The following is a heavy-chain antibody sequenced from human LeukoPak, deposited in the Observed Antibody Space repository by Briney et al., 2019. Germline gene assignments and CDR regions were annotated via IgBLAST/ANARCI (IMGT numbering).Heavy chain of an antibody. V-gene: IGHV1-18*01. CDR2: ISAYNGNT. CDR3: ARGSVYYHGRLPADY. Sequence: ASVKVSCKASGYTFTSYGISWVRQAPGQGLEWVGWISAYNGNTNYAQKLQGRVTMTTDTSTSTAYKELRSLRSDDTAVYYCARGSVYYHGRLPADYWGQGTLVTVSS. CDR1: GYTFTSYG. D-gene: IGHD3-10*01. J-gene: IGHJ4*02.